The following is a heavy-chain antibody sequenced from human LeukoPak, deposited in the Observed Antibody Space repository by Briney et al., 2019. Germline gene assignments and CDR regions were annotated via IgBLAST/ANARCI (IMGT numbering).Heavy chain of an antibody. D-gene: IGHD3-3*01. Sequence: GRSLRLSCAASGFTFDDYAMHWVRQAPGKGLEWVSGISWNSGSIGYADSVKGRFTISGDNAKNSLYLQMNSLRAEDMALYYCAKAPGYDFWSGYSYFDYWGQGTLVTVSS. V-gene: IGHV3-9*03. CDR3: AKAPGYDFWSGYSYFDY. CDR1: GFTFDDYA. J-gene: IGHJ4*02. CDR2: ISWNSGSI.